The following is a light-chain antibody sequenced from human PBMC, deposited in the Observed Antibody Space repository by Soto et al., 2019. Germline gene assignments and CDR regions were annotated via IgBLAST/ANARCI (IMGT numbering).Light chain of an antibody. CDR2: GAS. V-gene: IGKV3-15*01. Sequence: EVVLTQSPATLSVSAGERVTLSCRASQSVRSNLAWYQQKPGQSPRLLIYGASTRATGVPDRFSGGGSGTDFTLTISRLEPEDFAVDYCQQRSDWPSFGQGTRLEIK. J-gene: IGKJ5*01. CDR3: QQRSDWPS. CDR1: QSVRSN.